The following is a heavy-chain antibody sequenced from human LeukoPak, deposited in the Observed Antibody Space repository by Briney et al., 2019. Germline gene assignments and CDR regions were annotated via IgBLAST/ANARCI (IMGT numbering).Heavy chain of an antibody. J-gene: IGHJ4*02. CDR2: ISAYNGNT. CDR1: GYTFTSYG. V-gene: IGHV1-18*01. Sequence: WASVKVSCKASGYTFTSYGISWVRQAPGQGLEWMGWISAYNGNTNYAQKLQGRVTMTTDTSTSTAYMELRSLRSDDTAVYYCARGAYYYDSSGPDYWGQGTLVTVSS. D-gene: IGHD3-22*01. CDR3: ARGAYYYDSSGPDY.